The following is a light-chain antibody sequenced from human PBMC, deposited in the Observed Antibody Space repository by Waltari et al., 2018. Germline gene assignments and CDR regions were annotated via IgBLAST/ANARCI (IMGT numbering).Light chain of an antibody. J-gene: IGLJ3*02. CDR1: RSNIGSQY. CDR2: RNN. V-gene: IGLV1-47*01. CDR3: AVWDDSLSAWV. Sequence: QSVLTQPPSASGTPGPRVTISCSGSRSNIGSQYVFWYQQLPGTAPKLLSYRNNQRPSGGPDRFSGSKSGTSASLAISGLRSEDEADYHCAVWDDSLSAWVFGGGTKLTVL.